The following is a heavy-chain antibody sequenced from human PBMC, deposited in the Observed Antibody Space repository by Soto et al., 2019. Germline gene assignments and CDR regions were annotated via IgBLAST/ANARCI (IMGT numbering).Heavy chain of an antibody. CDR1: GGSFTSSSYY. Sequence: SETLSLTCTVSGGSFTSSSYYWGWIRQPPGQGLEWIGTIQYSGSTWYNPSLESRVTKSVDTSKNQFSLRLSSVTAADTAVYYCAAGDYEGFSAFDIWGQGTLVTVSS. V-gene: IGHV4-39*01. J-gene: IGHJ3*02. CDR3: AAGDYEGFSAFDI. CDR2: IQYSGST. D-gene: IGHD4-17*01.